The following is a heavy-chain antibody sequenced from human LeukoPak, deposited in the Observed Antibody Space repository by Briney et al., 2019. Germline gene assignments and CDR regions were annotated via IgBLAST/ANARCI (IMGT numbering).Heavy chain of an antibody. CDR2: ISSSGGTI. D-gene: IGHD3-3*01. V-gene: IGHV3-48*03. CDR3: ASFVDY. J-gene: IGHJ4*02. Sequence: GGSLRLSCAASGFTFSSYEMNWVRQAPGKGLEWASHISSSGGTIYYADSVKGRFTTSRDNDQNSVYLQMDSLRAEDTAVYYCASFVDYWGQGTLVTVSS. CDR1: GFTFSSYE.